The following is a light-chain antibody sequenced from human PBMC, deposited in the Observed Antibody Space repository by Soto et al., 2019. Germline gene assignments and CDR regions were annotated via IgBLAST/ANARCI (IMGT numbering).Light chain of an antibody. J-gene: IGKJ1*01. CDR1: QSVRGSY. V-gene: IGKV3-20*01. CDR3: KQYGSSPRWT. Sequence: EIVLGQSPGTLSLPRGERXTLSCRAMQSVRGSYLACCPQKPGQAPRLXICGASSRATGIQERLSGSGSGRDLTLIISRLEPEDFAVYYCKQYGSSPRWTFGQGTKVDIK. CDR2: GAS.